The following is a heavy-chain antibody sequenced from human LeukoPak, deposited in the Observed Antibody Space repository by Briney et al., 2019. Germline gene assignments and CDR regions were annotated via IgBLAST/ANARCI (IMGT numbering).Heavy chain of an antibody. V-gene: IGHV1-18*01. J-gene: IGHJ4*02. Sequence: ASVKASCKASGYIFTSYGINWVRQAPGQGLEWMGWISPYNGDTNYAQNFQGRVTMTTDTSMSTAYMDLRSLRSDDTAMYYCARDLEEYCSGGNCYSFDCWGQGTLVTVSS. CDR3: ARDLEEYCSGGNCYSFDC. CDR2: ISPYNGDT. CDR1: GYIFTSYG. D-gene: IGHD2-15*01.